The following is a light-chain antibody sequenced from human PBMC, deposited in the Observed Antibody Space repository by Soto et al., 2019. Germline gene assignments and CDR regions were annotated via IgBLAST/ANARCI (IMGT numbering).Light chain of an antibody. CDR1: QTVGTY. CDR2: DAS. J-gene: IGKJ5*01. CDR3: QQRNNWPRIT. V-gene: IGKV3-11*01. Sequence: EIVLTQFPATLSLFPGETATLSCRASQTVGTYLAWYQQKPGQAPRLLISDASNRATGVPIRFSGSGSGTDFTLTISSLEPEDFAVSFCQQRNNWPRITFGQGTRLEIK.